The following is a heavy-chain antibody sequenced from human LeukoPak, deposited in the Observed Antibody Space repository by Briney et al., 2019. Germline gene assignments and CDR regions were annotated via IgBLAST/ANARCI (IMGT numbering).Heavy chain of an antibody. CDR1: GGSFSGYY. V-gene: IGHV4-34*01. D-gene: IGHD6-13*01. J-gene: IGHJ5*02. Sequence: SETLSLTCAVYGGSFSGYYWSWIRQPPGKGLEWIGEINHSGSTNYNPSLKSRVTISVDTSKNQFSLKLSSVTAADTAVYYCASGGRISAANWFDPWGQGTLVTVSS. CDR2: INHSGST. CDR3: ASGGRISAANWFDP.